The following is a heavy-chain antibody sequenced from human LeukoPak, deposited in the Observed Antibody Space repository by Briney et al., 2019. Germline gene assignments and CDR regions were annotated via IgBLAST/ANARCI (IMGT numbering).Heavy chain of an antibody. CDR3: AKYGSYYDSSGYLSQSPPYWYFDL. D-gene: IGHD3-22*01. CDR1: GGSMSGYF. V-gene: IGHV4-59*12. CDR2: IYYSGST. J-gene: IGHJ2*01. Sequence: SETLSLTCTVSGGSMSGYFWSWIRQPPGKGLEWIGYIYYSGSTNYNPSLKSRVTMSVDTSKNQFSLKLSSVTAADTAVYYCAKYGSYYDSSGYLSQSPPYWYFDLWGRGTLVTVSS.